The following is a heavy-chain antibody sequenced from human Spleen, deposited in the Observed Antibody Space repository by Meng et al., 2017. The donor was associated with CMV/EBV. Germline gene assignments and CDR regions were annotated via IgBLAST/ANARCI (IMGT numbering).Heavy chain of an antibody. J-gene: IGHJ6*02. D-gene: IGHD6-13*01. CDR2: IGTAGDT. CDR3: AGGQQQLSQGAYGMDV. CDR1: GFTFSSYD. V-gene: IGHV3-13*01. Sequence: GESLKISCAASGFTFSSYDMHWVRQATGKGLEWVSAIGTAGDTYYPGSVKGRFTISRENAKNSLYLQMNSLRAGDTAVYYCAGGQQQLSQGAYGMDVWGQGTTVTVSS.